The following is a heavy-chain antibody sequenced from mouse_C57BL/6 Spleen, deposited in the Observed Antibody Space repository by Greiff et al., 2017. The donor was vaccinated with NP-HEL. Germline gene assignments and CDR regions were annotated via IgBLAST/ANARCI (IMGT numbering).Heavy chain of an antibody. CDR1: GYTFTSYW. CDR2: IHPNSGST. CDR3: ASHNYGSSFGDY. D-gene: IGHD1-1*01. J-gene: IGHJ4*01. V-gene: IGHV1-64*01. Sequence: QVQLQQPGAELVKPGASVKLSCKASGYTFTSYWMHWVKQRPGQGLEWIGMIHPNSGSTNYNEKFKSKATLTVDKSSSTAYMQLSSLTSEDSAVYYCASHNYGSSFGDYWGQGTSVTVSS.